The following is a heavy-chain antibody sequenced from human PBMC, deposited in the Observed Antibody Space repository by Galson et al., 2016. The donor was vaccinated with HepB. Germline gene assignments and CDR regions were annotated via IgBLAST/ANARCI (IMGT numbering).Heavy chain of an antibody. CDR3: ARDWRRFIVVRGAFFDH. V-gene: IGHV1-18*01. J-gene: IGHJ4*02. D-gene: IGHD3-10*01. Sequence: SVKVSCKASGYIFINYGISWVRQAPGQGPEWMGWISAYNGNTNYSQNFQGRVTMTTDTSTGTAYMELTNLRSDYTALYYCARDWRRFIVVRGAFFDHWGQGTLVTVSS. CDR2: ISAYNGNT. CDR1: GYIFINYG.